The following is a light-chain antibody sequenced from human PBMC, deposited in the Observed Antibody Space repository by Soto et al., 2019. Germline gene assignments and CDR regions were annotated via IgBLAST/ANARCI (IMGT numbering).Light chain of an antibody. CDR3: SSYTSSSTRV. J-gene: IGLJ3*02. V-gene: IGLV2-14*01. Sequence: QSALTQPASVSGSPGQSIPISCTGTSSDVGGYNYVSWYQQHPGKAPKLMIYDVSNRPSGVSNRFSGSKSGNTASLTISGLQSEDEAYYYCSSYTSSSTRVFGGGTKLTVL. CDR1: SSDVGGYNY. CDR2: DVS.